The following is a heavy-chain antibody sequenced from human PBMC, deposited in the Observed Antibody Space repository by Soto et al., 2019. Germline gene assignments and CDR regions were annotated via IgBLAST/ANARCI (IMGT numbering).Heavy chain of an antibody. D-gene: IGHD2-2*01. Sequence: GGSLRLSCAASGFTVSSNYMSWVRQAPGKGLEWVSVIYSGGSTYYADSVKGRLTISRDNSKNTLYLQMNSLRAEDTAVYYCASRCSSTSCDLYYYYGMDVWGQGTTGTVSS. J-gene: IGHJ6*02. CDR1: GFTVSSNY. V-gene: IGHV3-66*01. CDR2: IYSGGST. CDR3: ASRCSSTSCDLYYYYGMDV.